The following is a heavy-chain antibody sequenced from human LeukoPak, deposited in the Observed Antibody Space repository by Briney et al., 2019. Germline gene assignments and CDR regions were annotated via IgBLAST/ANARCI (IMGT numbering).Heavy chain of an antibody. CDR2: ISYDGSNK. J-gene: IGHJ6*02. D-gene: IGHD2-15*01. V-gene: IGHV3-30-3*01. CDR3: ARDRCSGGSCYGYYYGMDV. CDR1: GFIFSGYA. Sequence: SGGSLRLSFAASGFIFSGYAMHWVRQAPGKGLEWVAVISYDGSNKYYADSVKGRFTFSRDNSKNTLDLQMSSLRAEDTAVYYCARDRCSGGSCYGYYYGMDVWGQGTTVTVSS.